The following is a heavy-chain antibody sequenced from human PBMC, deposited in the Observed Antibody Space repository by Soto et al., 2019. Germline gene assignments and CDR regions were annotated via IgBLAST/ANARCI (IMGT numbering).Heavy chain of an antibody. CDR3: ARCSSSWYCAFDI. CDR1: GFTFGDYA. D-gene: IGHD6-13*01. V-gene: IGHV3-49*04. CDR2: IRSKAYGGTT. J-gene: IGHJ3*02. Sequence: LRLSCTASGFTFGDYAMSWVRQAPGKGLEWVGFIRSKAYGGTTEYAASVKGRFTISRDDSKSIAYLQMNSLKTEDTAVYYCARCSSSWYCAFDIWGQGTMVTVSS.